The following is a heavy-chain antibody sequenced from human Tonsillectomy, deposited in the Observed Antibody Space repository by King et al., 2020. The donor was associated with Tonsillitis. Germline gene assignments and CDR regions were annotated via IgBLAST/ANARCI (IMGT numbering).Heavy chain of an antibody. V-gene: IGHV3-20*04. J-gene: IGHJ3*02. D-gene: IGHD2-15*01. CDR3: ARGYCSGGSCRDDAFDI. Sequence: VQLVESGGGVVRPGGSLRLSCAASGFTFDDYGMSWVRQAPGKGLEWVSGSNWNGGSTGYADSVKGRFTISRDNAKNSLYLQMNSLRAEDTALYYCARGYCSGGSCRDDAFDIWGQGTMVTVSS. CDR1: GFTFDDYG. CDR2: SNWNGGST.